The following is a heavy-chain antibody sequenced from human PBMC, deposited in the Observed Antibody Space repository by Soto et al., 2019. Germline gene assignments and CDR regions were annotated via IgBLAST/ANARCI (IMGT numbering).Heavy chain of an antibody. Sequence: QVQLQESGPGLVKPSGTLSLTCAVSGASISSNDWWSWVRQSPGKGLEWIGEILYNGITNYSSSLKSRVIISLDRSKNQFSLKLTSVTAADTAMYYCARVGCVTPNWIDSWGQGTQVTVSS. CDR2: ILYNGIT. CDR1: GASISSNDW. D-gene: IGHD4-4*01. CDR3: ARVGCVTPNWIDS. V-gene: IGHV4-4*02. J-gene: IGHJ5*01.